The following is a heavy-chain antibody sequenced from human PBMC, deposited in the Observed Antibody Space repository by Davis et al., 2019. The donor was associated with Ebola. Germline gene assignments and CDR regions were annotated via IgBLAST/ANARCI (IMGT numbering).Heavy chain of an antibody. V-gene: IGHV3-74*01. J-gene: IGHJ4*02. CDR2: INPDGSFT. CDR1: GFTFSSYW. Sequence: GESLKISCAASGFTFSSYWMHWVRQAPGKGLVWVSRINPDGSFTDYADSVKGRFSISRDSTSNTLYLQMNGLRAEDTAVYYCAGSSYQPDYWGQGTLVTVSS. CDR3: AGSSYQPDY. D-gene: IGHD2-2*01.